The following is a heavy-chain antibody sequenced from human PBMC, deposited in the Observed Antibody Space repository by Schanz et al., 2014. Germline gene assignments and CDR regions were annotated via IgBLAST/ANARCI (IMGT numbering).Heavy chain of an antibody. CDR3: AKEESPPSLVDY. Sequence: QVQLVESGGGVVQPGRSLRLSCAASGFTVRSYAMHWVRQAPGKGLEWVAAISYDGSNQYYTDSVKGRFTVSRDNSKTSLFLLLKIFRDEEKAVYYCAKEESPPSLVDYWGQ. V-gene: IGHV3-30*04. CDR2: ISYDGSNQ. J-gene: IGHJ4*02. CDR1: GFTVRSYA.